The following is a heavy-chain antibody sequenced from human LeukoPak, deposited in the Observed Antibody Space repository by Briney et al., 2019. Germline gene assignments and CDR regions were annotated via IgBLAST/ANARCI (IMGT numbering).Heavy chain of an antibody. CDR2: ISGDGGTT. Sequence: GGSLRPSYAPSGFTAHDGAMRWVRQAPGKGLEWVSLISGDGGTTYYTDSVKGRFAISRDNKKNSLILQMNSLRVEDTAFYYCEKGNNIISFIFYYCGRGTLVTVSS. J-gene: IGHJ4*02. D-gene: IGHD2/OR15-2a*01. V-gene: IGHV3-43*02. CDR3: EKGNNIISFIFYY. CDR1: GFTAHDGA.